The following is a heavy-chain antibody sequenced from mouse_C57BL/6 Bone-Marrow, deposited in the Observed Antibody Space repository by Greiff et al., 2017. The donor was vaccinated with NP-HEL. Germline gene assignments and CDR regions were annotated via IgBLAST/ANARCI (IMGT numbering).Heavy chain of an antibody. D-gene: IGHD4-1*01. CDR1: GYTFTSYW. Sequence: QVQLQQPGAELVKPGASVKMSCKASGYTFTSYWITWVKPRPGQGLEWIGDIYPGSGSTNYNEKFKSKATLTVDTSSSTAYMQLSSLTSEDAAVYYCARPGSAYWGQGTLVTVSA. V-gene: IGHV1-55*01. J-gene: IGHJ3*01. CDR3: ARPGSAY. CDR2: IYPGSGST.